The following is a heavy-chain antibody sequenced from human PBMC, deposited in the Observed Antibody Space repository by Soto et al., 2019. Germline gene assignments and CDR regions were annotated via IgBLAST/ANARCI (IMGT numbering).Heavy chain of an antibody. V-gene: IGHV1-58*01. CDR3: AAVYGDYSAY. J-gene: IGHJ4*02. CDR2: IVVGSGNT. Sequence: VKGACKAAGLSFTSSAGQWGRQARGQRLEWIGWIVVGSGNTNYAQKFQERVTITRDMSTSTAYMELSSLRSEDTAVYYCAAVYGDYSAYWGQGTLVTVSS. CDR1: GLSFTSSA. D-gene: IGHD4-17*01.